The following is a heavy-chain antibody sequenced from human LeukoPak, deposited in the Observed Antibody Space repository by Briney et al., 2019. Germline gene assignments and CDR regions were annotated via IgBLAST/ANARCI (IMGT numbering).Heavy chain of an antibody. CDR1: GGSISSYY. J-gene: IGHJ3*02. V-gene: IGHV4-59*01. D-gene: IGHD2-2*01. CDR3: ARTYCSSTSCYRAFDI. CDR2: IYYSGST. Sequence: PSGTLSLTCTVSGGSISSYYWSWIRQPPGKGLEWIGYIYYSGSTNYNPSLKSRVTISVDTSKNQFSLKLSSVTAADTAVYYCARTYCSSTSCYRAFDIWGQGTMVTVSS.